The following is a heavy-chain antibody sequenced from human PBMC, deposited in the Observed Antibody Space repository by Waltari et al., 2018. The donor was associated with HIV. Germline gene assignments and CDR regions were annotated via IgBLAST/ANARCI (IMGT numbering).Heavy chain of an antibody. V-gene: IGHV3-21*01. CDR2: ISSSSSYI. D-gene: IGHD5-12*01. CDR3: ATEMATIDY. Sequence: EVQLVESGGGLVKPGGSLRLSCAASGFTFSSYSLNWVRQAPGKGLEWVSSISSSSSYIYYADSVKGRFTISRDNAKNSLYLQMNSLRAEDTAVYYCATEMATIDYWGQGTLVTVSS. J-gene: IGHJ4*02. CDR1: GFTFSSYS.